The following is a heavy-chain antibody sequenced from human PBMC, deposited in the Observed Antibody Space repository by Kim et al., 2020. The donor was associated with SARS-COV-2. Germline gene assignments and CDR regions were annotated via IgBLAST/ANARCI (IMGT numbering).Heavy chain of an antibody. D-gene: IGHD3-22*01. CDR3: ARAQTYYYDSKFDY. Sequence: NPSLKSRVTISVDTSKNQFSLKLSSVTAADTAVYYCARAQTYYYDSKFDYWGQGTLVTVSS. V-gene: IGHV4-39*01. J-gene: IGHJ4*02.